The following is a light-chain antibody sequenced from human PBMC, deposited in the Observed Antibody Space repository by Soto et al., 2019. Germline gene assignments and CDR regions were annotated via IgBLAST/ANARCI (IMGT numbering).Light chain of an antibody. Sequence: DIQMTQSPSSLSASVGDRVTITCQASQDISNYLNWYQQKPGKAPKLLIYDASNLETGVPSRFSGSGSGTDFTFTISSPQPEDIATYYCQQYDNLPITFGQETRLEIK. CDR1: QDISNY. V-gene: IGKV1-33*01. CDR3: QQYDNLPIT. CDR2: DAS. J-gene: IGKJ5*01.